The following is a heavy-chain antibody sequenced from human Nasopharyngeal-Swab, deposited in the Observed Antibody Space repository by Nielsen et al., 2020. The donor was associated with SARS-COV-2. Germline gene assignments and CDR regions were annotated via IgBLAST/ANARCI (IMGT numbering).Heavy chain of an antibody. CDR2: INSAGSAT. Sequence: GESLKISCAASGFTFRSYWMHWVRQAPGEGPVWVSHINSAGSATSYADSVKGRFTISRDNAKSTLYLQMNSLRGDDTAIYFCAKDFWGALDSWGQGTLVTVSS. V-gene: IGHV3-74*01. CDR3: AKDFWGALDS. D-gene: IGHD3-16*01. J-gene: IGHJ4*02. CDR1: GFTFRSYW.